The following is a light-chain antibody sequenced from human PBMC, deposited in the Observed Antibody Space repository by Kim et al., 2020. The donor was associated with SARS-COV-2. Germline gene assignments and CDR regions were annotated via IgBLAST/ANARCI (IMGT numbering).Light chain of an antibody. Sequence: DIQMTQSPSSLSASVGDRVTITCQASQDISNYLNWYQRRPGKAPNLLIYDASNLETGVPSRFSGSGSGSDFTFTISSLQPEEQSDNLPRTFGQGTKVDIK. CDR3: RT. CDR1: QDISNY. V-gene: IGKV1-33*01. CDR2: DAS. J-gene: IGKJ1*01.